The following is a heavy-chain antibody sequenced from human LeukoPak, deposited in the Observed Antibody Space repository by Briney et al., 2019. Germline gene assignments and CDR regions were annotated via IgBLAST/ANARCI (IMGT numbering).Heavy chain of an antibody. V-gene: IGHV4-59*12. CDR2: IYYSGST. J-gene: IGHJ4*02. D-gene: IGHD3-22*01. CDR3: ARVVVIATYYFDY. Sequence: SETLSLTCTVSGGSISSYYWSWIRQPPGKGLEWIGYIYYSGSTNYNPSLKSRVTISVDTSKNQFSLKLSSVTAADTAVYYCARVVVIATYYFDYWGQGTLVTVSS. CDR1: GGSISSYY.